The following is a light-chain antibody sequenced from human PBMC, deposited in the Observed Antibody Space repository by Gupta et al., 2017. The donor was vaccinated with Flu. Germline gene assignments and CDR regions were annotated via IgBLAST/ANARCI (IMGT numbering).Light chain of an antibody. CDR3: QQYYSTPFT. Sequence: SLGARATINCKSSQSVLYSSNNKNYLAWYQQKPGQPPKLLIYWASTRESGVPDRFSGSGSGTDFTLTISSLQAEDVAVYYCQQYYSTPFTFGHGTKVDIK. J-gene: IGKJ3*01. V-gene: IGKV4-1*01. CDR1: QSVLYSSNNKNY. CDR2: WAS.